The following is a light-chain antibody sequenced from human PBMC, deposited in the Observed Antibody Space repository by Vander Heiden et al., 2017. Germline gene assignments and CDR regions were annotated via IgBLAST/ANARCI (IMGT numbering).Light chain of an antibody. J-gene: IGLJ2*01. Sequence: SYERTQPTSVSVSPGQTASITCSGDNLGEKYACWYQQKPGQSPVLVIYPDSKRPSGIPERFSGSNSGNTATLTISGTQAMDEADYYCQAWDSSTAVLFGGGTKLTVL. V-gene: IGLV3-1*01. CDR2: PDS. CDR3: QAWDSSTAVL. CDR1: NLGEKY.